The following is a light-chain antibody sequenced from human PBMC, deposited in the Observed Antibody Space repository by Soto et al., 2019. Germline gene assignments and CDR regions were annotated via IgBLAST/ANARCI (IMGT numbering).Light chain of an antibody. CDR1: QTISSW. CDR3: QHYNSYSGA. J-gene: IGKJ1*01. V-gene: IGKV1-5*03. Sequence: DIQMTQSPSTLSGSVGDRVTITCRASQTISSWLAWYQQKPGKAAKLLIYKASTLNSGVPSRFSGSGSGTEFTLTISSLQPDDFATYYCQHYNSYSGAFGQGTKVDIK. CDR2: KAS.